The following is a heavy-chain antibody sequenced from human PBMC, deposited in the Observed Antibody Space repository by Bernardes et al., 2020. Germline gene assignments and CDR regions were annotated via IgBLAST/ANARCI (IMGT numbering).Heavy chain of an antibody. J-gene: IGHJ4*02. V-gene: IGHV1-2*02. CDR3: ARDWEYYYDSSGYSPFDY. D-gene: IGHD3-22*01. CDR2: INPNSGGT. CDR1: GYTFTGYY. Sequence: AQLEVGWKASGYTFTGYYMHWVRQAPGQGLEWMGWINPNSGGTNYAQKFQGRVTMTRDTSISTAYMELSRLRSDDTAVYYCARDWEYYYDSSGYSPFDYWGQGTLVTVSS.